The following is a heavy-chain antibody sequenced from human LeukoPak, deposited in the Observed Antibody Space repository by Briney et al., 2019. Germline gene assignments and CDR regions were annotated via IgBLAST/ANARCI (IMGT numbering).Heavy chain of an antibody. J-gene: IGHJ3*02. CDR3: AREKSYYDFWSGYLNDAFDI. CDR1: GFTFSSYS. D-gene: IGHD3-3*01. V-gene: IGHV3-21*01. Sequence: GGSLRLSCAASGFTFSSYSTNWVRQAPGKGLEWVSSISSSSSYIYYADSVKGRFTISRDNAKNSLYLQMNSLRAEDTAVYYCAREKSYYDFWSGYLNDAFDIWGQGTMVTVSS. CDR2: ISSSSSYI.